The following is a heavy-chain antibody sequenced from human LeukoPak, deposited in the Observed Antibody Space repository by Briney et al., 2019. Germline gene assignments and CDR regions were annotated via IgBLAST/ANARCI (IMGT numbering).Heavy chain of an antibody. J-gene: IGHJ6*02. CDR3: ARGLDAVYRYGMDV. Sequence: SETLSLTCAVSGGSISSGGYSWSWIRQPPGKGLEGIGYIYHSGSTYYNPSLRSRVTISVDRSKNQFSLKLSSVTAADTAVYYCARGLDAVYRYGMDVWGQGTTVTVSS. CDR2: IYHSGST. CDR1: GGSISSGGYS. V-gene: IGHV4-30-2*01. D-gene: IGHD2-2*01.